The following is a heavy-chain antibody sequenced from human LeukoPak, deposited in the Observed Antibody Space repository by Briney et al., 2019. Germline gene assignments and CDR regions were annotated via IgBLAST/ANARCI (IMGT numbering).Heavy chain of an antibody. J-gene: IGHJ4*02. CDR2: IYYNGAT. D-gene: IGHD2-15*01. CDR3: ARELRYCSGSSCQSGDY. Sequence: SETLSLTCTVSGGSISSSNYYWGWIRQPPGKGLEWIGTIYYNGATYYNPSLKSRVTMSVDTSKNQFSLKLTSVTAADTAVYYCARELRYCSGSSCQSGDYWGQGTLVTVSS. V-gene: IGHV4-39*07. CDR1: GGSISSSNYY.